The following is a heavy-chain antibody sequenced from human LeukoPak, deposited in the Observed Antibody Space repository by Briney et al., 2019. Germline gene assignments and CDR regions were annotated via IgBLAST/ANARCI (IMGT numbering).Heavy chain of an antibody. J-gene: IGHJ6*02. CDR2: INSDGSST. Sequence: GGSLRLSCAASGFTFSSYWMHRVRQAPGKGLVWVSRINSDGSSTSYADSVKGRFTISRDNAKNTLYLQMNSLRAEDTAVYYCAKDFWSGFTYYYYYYGMDVWGQGTTVTVSS. D-gene: IGHD3-3*01. V-gene: IGHV3-74*01. CDR1: GFTFSSYW. CDR3: AKDFWSGFTYYYYYYGMDV.